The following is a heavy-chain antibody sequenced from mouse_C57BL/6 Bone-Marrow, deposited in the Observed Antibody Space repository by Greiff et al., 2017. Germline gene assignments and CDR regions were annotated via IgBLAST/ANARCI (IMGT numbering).Heavy chain of an antibody. CDR2: ISSGSSTI. V-gene: IGHV5-17*01. Sequence: EVKLVESGGGLVKPGGSLKLSCAASGFTFSDYGMHWVRQAPETGLEWVAYISSGSSTINYADTVKGRFTISRDNAKNTLFLQLTSLRSEDTAMYYCARRETAQATRKAMDYWGQGTSVTVSS. CDR3: ARRETAQATRKAMDY. CDR1: GFTFSDYG. J-gene: IGHJ4*01. D-gene: IGHD3-2*02.